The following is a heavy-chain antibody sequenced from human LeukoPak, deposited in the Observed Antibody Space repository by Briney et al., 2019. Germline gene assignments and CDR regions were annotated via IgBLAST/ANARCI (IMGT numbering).Heavy chain of an antibody. CDR3: AKDRVPDSGWDIDY. Sequence: KPGESLRLSCAASGFTFSSYSMNWVRQAPGKGLEWVSAITGSGAGTYYADSVKGRFTTSRDNSKNTVYLQMNSLRAEDTAVYYCAKDRVPDSGWDIDYWGQGTPVTVSS. J-gene: IGHJ4*02. CDR1: GFTFSSYS. D-gene: IGHD6-19*01. V-gene: IGHV3-23*01. CDR2: ITGSGAGT.